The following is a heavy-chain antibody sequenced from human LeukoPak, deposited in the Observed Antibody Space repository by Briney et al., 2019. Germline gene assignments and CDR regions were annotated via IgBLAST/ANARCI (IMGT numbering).Heavy chain of an antibody. D-gene: IGHD6-19*01. CDR2: ISGSGGST. V-gene: IGHV3-23*01. CDR3: AKNPSGWYSVFDY. Sequence: TGGSLRLPCAASGFTFSSYAMSWVRQAPGKGLEWVSAISGSGGSTYYADSVKGRFTISRDNSKNTLYLQMNSLRAEDTAVYYCAKNPSGWYSVFDYWGQGTLVTVSS. CDR1: GFTFSSYA. J-gene: IGHJ4*02.